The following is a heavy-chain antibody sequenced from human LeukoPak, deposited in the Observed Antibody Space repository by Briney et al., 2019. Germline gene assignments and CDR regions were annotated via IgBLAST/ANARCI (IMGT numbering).Heavy chain of an antibody. J-gene: IGHJ3*02. CDR2: IRSDGSNK. Sequence: GGSLRLSCAASGFTFSSYGMHWVRQAPGKGLEWVAFIRSDGSNKYYADSVKGRFTISRDNTKNSLYLQMNSLRAEDTAVYYCAKDGGSDPDSFDIWGQGTMVTVSS. CDR1: GFTFSSYG. CDR3: AKDGGSDPDSFDI. D-gene: IGHD2-15*01. V-gene: IGHV3-30*02.